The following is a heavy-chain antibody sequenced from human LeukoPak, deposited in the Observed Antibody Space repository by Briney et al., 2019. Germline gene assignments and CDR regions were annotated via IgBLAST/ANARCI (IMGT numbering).Heavy chain of an antibody. J-gene: IGHJ3*02. Sequence: ASVKVSCKASGGTFSSYAISWVRQAPGQGLEWMGGIIPIFGTANYAQKFQGRVTITTDESTSTAYMELSSLRSEDTAVYYCARLPDPVAARPGSLFFDIWGQGTMVTVSS. V-gene: IGHV1-69*05. D-gene: IGHD6-6*01. CDR2: IIPIFGTA. CDR3: ARLPDPVAARPGSLFFDI. CDR1: GGTFSSYA.